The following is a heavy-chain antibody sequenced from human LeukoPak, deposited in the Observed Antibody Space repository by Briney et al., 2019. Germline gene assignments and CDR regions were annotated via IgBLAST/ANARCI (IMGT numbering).Heavy chain of an antibody. CDR2: INTNTGNP. V-gene: IGHV7-4-1*02. CDR3: ARVVPEMATIPYYYYYYMDV. J-gene: IGHJ6*03. CDR1: GYTFTSYA. D-gene: IGHD5-24*01. Sequence: ASVKVSCKASGYTFTSYAMNWVRQAPGQGLEWMGWINTNTGNPTYAQGFTGRSVFSLDTSVSTAYLQISSLKAEDTAVYYCARVVPEMATIPYYYYYYMDVWGKGTTVTVSS.